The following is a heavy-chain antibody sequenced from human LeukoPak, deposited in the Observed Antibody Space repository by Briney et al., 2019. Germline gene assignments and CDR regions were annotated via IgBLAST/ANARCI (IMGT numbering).Heavy chain of an antibody. J-gene: IGHJ4*02. D-gene: IGHD1-26*01. Sequence: GGSLRLSCAASGLTISHYSINWVRQAPGKGLEWVSYISSSSSTIYYADSVKGRFTISRDKAKNSLYLQINSLRDEDTAVYYCARGVGATYFDYWGQGTLVTVSS. CDR3: ARGVGATYFDY. CDR2: ISSSSSTI. CDR1: GLTISHYS. V-gene: IGHV3-48*02.